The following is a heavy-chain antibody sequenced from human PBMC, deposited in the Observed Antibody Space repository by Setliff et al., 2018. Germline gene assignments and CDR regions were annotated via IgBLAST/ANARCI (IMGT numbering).Heavy chain of an antibody. J-gene: IGHJ4*02. V-gene: IGHV4-4*07. CDR2: IYIGGSA. CDR3: ARSFSRREKFLLDY. CDR1: GGSISSYY. Sequence: SETLSLTCTVSGGSISSYYWSWIRQPAGKGLEWIGHIYIGGSANYNTSLKSRVTISMGTSKNQFSLRVSSVTAADTAVYYCARSFSRREKFLLDYWGQGALVTVSS.